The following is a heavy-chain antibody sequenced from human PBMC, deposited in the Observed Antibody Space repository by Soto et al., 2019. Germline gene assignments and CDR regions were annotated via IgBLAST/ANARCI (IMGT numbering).Heavy chain of an antibody. V-gene: IGHV3-21*06. CDR1: GFSLTRYS. Sequence: GSLRLSGATSGFSLTRYSMNWVRQAPGKGLEWVSSISSTTNYIYYGDSMKGRFTISRDNAKNSLYLEMNSLRAEDTAVYYCARESEDLTSTFDYRGQGRLVTVS. CDR2: ISSTTNYI. CDR3: ARESEDLTSTFDY. J-gene: IGHJ4*02.